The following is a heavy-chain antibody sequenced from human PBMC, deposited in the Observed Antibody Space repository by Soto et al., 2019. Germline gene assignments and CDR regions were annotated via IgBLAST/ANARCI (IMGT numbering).Heavy chain of an antibody. V-gene: IGHV3-23*01. CDR2: IHPSGGST. CDR3: AKDPSTGPPDC. CDR1: GFMFSSYG. J-gene: IGHJ4*02. Sequence: LRLSCAAAGFMFSSYGMSWVRQAPGKGLQWVATIHPSGGSTHYAESVRGRFTISRDNSRDTLYLQMNSLRAEDTAVYYCAKDPSTGPPDCWGQGALVTVSS. D-gene: IGHD3-9*01.